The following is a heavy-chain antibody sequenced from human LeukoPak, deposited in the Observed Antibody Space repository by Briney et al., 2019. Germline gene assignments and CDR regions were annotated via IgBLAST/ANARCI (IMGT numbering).Heavy chain of an antibody. J-gene: IGHJ4*02. CDR3: ARFSPNENHGDYAFDY. CDR1: GYTFTNYD. D-gene: IGHD4-17*01. V-gene: IGHV1-8*01. Sequence: ASVKVSCKASGYTFTNYDINWMRQTTGQGLQWIGWMNPNSGGSGYAQELQGRVTMTRDTSISTAYMELSSLTSEDTALYFCARFSPNENHGDYAFDYWGQGTPVTVSS. CDR2: MNPNSGGS.